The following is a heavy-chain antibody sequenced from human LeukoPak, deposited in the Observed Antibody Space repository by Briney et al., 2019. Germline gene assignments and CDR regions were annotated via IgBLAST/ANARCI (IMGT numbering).Heavy chain of an antibody. CDR1: GFTFSSYA. CDR3: AKDRVGAVRPRIFDY. CDR2: ISGSGGPT. J-gene: IGHJ4*02. Sequence: GGSLRLSCAASGFTFSSYAMSWVRQAPGKGLEWVSGISGSGGPTYYGDSVKGRFTISRDNSKNTLYLQMNSLRAEDTAVYYCAKDRVGAVRPRIFDYWGQGTLVTVSS. V-gene: IGHV3-23*01. D-gene: IGHD6-6*01.